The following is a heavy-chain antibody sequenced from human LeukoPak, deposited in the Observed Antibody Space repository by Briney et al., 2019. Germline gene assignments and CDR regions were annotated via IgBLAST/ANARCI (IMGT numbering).Heavy chain of an antibody. D-gene: IGHD2-21*01. CDR2: INPSGGST. J-gene: IGHJ6*02. V-gene: IGHV1-46*01. CDR1: GYTFTSYY. CDR3: ARAGGEDYYYYGMDV. Sequence: ASVKVSCKASGYTFTSYYMHWVRQAPGQGLERMGIINPSGGSTSYAQKFQGRVTMTRDTSTSTVYMELSSLRSEDTAVYYCARAGGEDYYYYGMDVWGQGTTVTVSS.